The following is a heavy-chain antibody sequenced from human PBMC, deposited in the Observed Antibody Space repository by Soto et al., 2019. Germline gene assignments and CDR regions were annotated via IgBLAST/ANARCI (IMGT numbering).Heavy chain of an antibody. D-gene: IGHD4-17*01. CDR1: GFHFRNYG. CDR3: ARDVESGYGDYGSDWFDP. CDR2: IWYDGSNK. V-gene: IGHV3-33*01. Sequence: PGGSLRLSCAASGFHFRNYGMHWVRQAPGKGLEWVAVIWYDGSNKYYADLAKGRFTISRDNAKKSLYLQMNSLRVEDTARYYCARDVESGYGDYGSDWFDPWGQGTPVTVSS. J-gene: IGHJ5*02.